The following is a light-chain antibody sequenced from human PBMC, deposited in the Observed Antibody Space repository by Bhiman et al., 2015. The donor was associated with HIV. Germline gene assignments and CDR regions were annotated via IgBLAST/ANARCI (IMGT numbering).Light chain of an antibody. CDR1: KLVDKY. CDR3: QAWESSTGDVV. CDR2: QDF. J-gene: IGLJ2*01. Sequence: SYELTQPPSVSVSPGQTASITCSGDKLVDKYVCWYQQKPGQSPVLVIYQDFKRPSGISERFSGSNSGNTATLTISGTQAMDEADYYCQAWESSTGDVVFGGGTKLSVL. V-gene: IGLV3-1*01.